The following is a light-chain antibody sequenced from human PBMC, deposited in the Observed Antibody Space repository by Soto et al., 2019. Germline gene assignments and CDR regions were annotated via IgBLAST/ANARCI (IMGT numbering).Light chain of an antibody. J-gene: IGLJ2*01. CDR2: EVS. CDR1: SSDVGGYRY. V-gene: IGLV2-14*01. Sequence: QSVLTHPASVSWSPGHSITISCTGTSSDVGGYRYVSWYQQFPDKAPKLMIYEVSNRPSGVSSRFSGSKSGNTASLTISGLQAEDEADYYCSSYTSSGPLVVFGGGTKVTVL. CDR3: SSYTSSGPLVV.